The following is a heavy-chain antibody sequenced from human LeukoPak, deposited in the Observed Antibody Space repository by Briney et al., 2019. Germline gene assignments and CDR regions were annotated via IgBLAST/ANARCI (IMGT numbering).Heavy chain of an antibody. CDR2: ISNDGSNK. CDR3: ARDAYAVADY. Sequence: GGSLRLSCAGSGFTFSSYGFHWVRQAPGKGLEWVAVISNDGSNKYSAASVKDRFTISRDNSRNTLYLQMNSLRAEDTAVYYCARDAYAVADYWGQGTLVTVSS. D-gene: IGHD4-17*01. V-gene: IGHV3-30-3*01. CDR1: GFTFSSYG. J-gene: IGHJ4*02.